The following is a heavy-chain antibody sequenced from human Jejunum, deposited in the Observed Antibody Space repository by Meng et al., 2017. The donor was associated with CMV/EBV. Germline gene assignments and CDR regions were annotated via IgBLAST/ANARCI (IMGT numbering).Heavy chain of an antibody. CDR3: AKEPKLYSSGCGGYFYYGMDV. CDR2: TRYDGGNK. D-gene: IGHD6-25*01. J-gene: IGHJ6*02. Sequence: GMHWVRQVPGRGLYWVAFTRYDGGNKYYGDSVRGRFTISRDNSKNTVYLQMNSLRPEDTALYYCAKEPKLYSSGCGGYFYYGMDVWGQGTTVTVSS. V-gene: IGHV3-30*02. CDR1: G.